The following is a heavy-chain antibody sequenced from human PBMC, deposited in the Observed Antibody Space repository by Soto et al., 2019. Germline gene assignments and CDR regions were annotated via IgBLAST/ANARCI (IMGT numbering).Heavy chain of an antibody. V-gene: IGHV1-69*01. CDR3: ARVANEGGSNWFDP. CDR1: GDTFSSCA. Sequence: QVKLVQSGAEVKKPGSSVKVSCKDTGDTFSSCAISWVRQAPGQGLEWMGGIIPIFGTANYAQKFQGRVTITADESTSTAYMELSSLRSEDTAVYYYARVANEGGSNWFDPWGQGTLVTVSS. D-gene: IGHD1-1*01. CDR2: IIPIFGTA. J-gene: IGHJ5*02.